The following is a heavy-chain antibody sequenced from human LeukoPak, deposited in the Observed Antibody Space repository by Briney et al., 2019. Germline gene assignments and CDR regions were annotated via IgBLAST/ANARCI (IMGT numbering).Heavy chain of an antibody. D-gene: IGHD2/OR15-2a*01. V-gene: IGHV3-15*01. CDR2: IKSKTDGGTR. Sequence: GGSLRLSCAASTFTFSNAWMSWVRQAPGKGLEGVGRIKSKTDGGTRDYAAPVKGRFTISRDDSKNTLYLQMNRLKTEDTAVYYCTTDPIELPSLDYWGQGTLVTVSS. CDR3: TTDPIELPSLDY. CDR1: TFTFSNAW. J-gene: IGHJ4*02.